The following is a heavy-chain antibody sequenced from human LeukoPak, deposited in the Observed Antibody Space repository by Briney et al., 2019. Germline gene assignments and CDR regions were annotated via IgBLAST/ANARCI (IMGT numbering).Heavy chain of an antibody. Sequence: PSETLCLTCTVSGFSISSYYWSWIRQPPGKGLEWIGYIYYSGSTNYNPSLKSRVTISVDTSKNQFSLKLSSVTAADTAVYYCATNSYGYYYGMDVWGQGTTVTVSS. CDR2: IYYSGST. CDR1: GFSISSYY. D-gene: IGHD5-18*01. J-gene: IGHJ6*02. CDR3: ATNSYGYYYGMDV. V-gene: IGHV4-59*08.